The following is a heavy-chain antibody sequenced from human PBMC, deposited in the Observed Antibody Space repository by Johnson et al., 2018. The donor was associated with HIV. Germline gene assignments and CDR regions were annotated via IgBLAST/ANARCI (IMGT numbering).Heavy chain of an antibody. V-gene: IGHV3-11*06. CDR3: VKGSRDLGGAFDI. CDR2: INWNGEST. Sequence: QVQLVESGGGLVKPGGSLRLSCAASGFTFSDYYMSWIRQAPGKGLEWVSGINWNGESTNYADSVRGRITISRDNSKNTLYLQMNSLRAEDTAVYYCVKGSRDLGGAFDIWGQGTMVTVSS. CDR1: GFTFSDYY. J-gene: IGHJ3*02.